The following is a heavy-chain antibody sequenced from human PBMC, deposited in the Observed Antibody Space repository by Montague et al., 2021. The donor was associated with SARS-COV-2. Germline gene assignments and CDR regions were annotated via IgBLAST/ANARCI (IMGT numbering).Heavy chain of an antibody. CDR1: GFSLSTSGMC. CDR2: IDWDDDK. V-gene: IGHV2-70*01. Sequence: PALVKPTQTLTLTCTFSGFSLSTSGMCVSWIRQPPGKALEWLALIDWDDDKYYSTSLKTRLTISKDTSKNQVVLTMTNMDPVDTATYHCARIYYSILGSYYYGMDVWGQGTTVTVSS. D-gene: IGHD3-10*01. CDR3: ARIYYSILGSYYYGMDV. J-gene: IGHJ6*02.